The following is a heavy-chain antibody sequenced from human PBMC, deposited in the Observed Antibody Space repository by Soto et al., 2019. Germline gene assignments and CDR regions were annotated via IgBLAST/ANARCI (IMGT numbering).Heavy chain of an antibody. CDR3: ARGLHIRGYSYGAWDY. J-gene: IGHJ4*02. CDR1: GGSISSGGYY. CDR2: IYYSGST. D-gene: IGHD5-18*01. Sequence: QVQLQESGPGLVKPSQTLSLTCTVSGGSISSGGYYWSWIRQHPGKGLEWIGYIYYSGSTYYNPSLKSRVTISVDTSKNQFSLKLSSVTAADTAVYDCARGLHIRGYSYGAWDYWGQGTLVTVSS. V-gene: IGHV4-31*03.